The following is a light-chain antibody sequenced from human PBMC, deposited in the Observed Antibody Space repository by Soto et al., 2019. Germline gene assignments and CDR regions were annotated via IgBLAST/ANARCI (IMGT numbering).Light chain of an antibody. CDR3: QQYDSSRPT. V-gene: IGKV3-20*01. Sequence: EIVLTQSPGTLSLSPGERATLSCRASQSVRSSYLAWYQQKPGQAPRLLIYGASSRATGIPDRFSGSGSGTDFTLTISRLEPEDFAVYYCQQYDSSRPTFGQGTKVDIK. CDR2: GAS. J-gene: IGKJ1*01. CDR1: QSVRSSY.